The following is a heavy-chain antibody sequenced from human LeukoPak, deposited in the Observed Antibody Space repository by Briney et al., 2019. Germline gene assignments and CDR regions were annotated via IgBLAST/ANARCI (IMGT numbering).Heavy chain of an antibody. CDR2: INQDGSER. CDR1: GFTFSSHW. D-gene: IGHD6-13*01. CDR3: ARDSEYSSSFAFDI. Sequence: SGGSLRLSCAASGFTFSSHWMTWVRQAPGKGLEWVANINQDGSERYYVDSVKGRFTISRDNAKNSLYLQMNSLRAEDTAVYCCARDSEYSSSFAFDIWGQGTMVTVSS. V-gene: IGHV3-7*01. J-gene: IGHJ3*02.